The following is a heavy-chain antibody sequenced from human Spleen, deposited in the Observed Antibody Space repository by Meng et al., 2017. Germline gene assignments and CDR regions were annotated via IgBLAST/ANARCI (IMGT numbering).Heavy chain of an antibody. D-gene: IGHD4-17*01. Sequence: QTPSLTLAIFGDSVSSNSAAWNWIRQSPSRGLEWLGRTYYRSKWYNDYAVSVISRITINPDTSKNQFTLQLNSVTPEDTAVYYCAREGVLVNYGDYRTLYYWGQGTLVTVSS. V-gene: IGHV6-1*01. CDR1: GDSVSSNSAA. J-gene: IGHJ4*02. CDR2: TYYRSKWYN. CDR3: AREGVLVNYGDYRTLYY.